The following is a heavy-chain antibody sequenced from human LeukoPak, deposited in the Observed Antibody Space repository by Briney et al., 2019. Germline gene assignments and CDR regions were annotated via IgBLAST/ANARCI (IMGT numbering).Heavy chain of an antibody. V-gene: IGHV4-30-2*01. CDR3: ARDHVAGYYFDY. Sequence: SQTLSLTCAVSGGSISSGGYSWSWIRQPPGKGLEWIGYIYHSGSTYYNPSLKSRVTISVDRSKNQFSLKLSSVTAADTAVYYCARDHVAGYYFDYWGQGTLVTVSS. D-gene: IGHD6-19*01. CDR1: GGSISSGGYS. J-gene: IGHJ4*02. CDR2: IYHSGST.